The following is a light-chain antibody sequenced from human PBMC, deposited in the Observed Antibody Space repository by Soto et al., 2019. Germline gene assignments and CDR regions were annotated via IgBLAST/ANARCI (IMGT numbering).Light chain of an antibody. V-gene: IGKV1-39*01. J-gene: IGKJ3*01. CDR3: QRTYNAPFT. CDR1: QNVNKW. Sequence: DIQMTQSPSTLSASVGDRVTITCRASQNVNKWLAWFQQKPGKVPRVLITAASTLESGVPSRFSGSGSGTDFTLTINNLQPEDFATYYCQRTYNAPFTFGPGTKVAIK. CDR2: AAS.